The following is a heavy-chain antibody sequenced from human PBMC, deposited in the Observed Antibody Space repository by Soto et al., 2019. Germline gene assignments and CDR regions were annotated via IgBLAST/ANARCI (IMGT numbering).Heavy chain of an antibody. Sequence: ASVKVSCKVSGYTFTNYPIHWVRQAPGQGLEWLGWVSTGNGNTKCSERLQGRVTITWDTSATTTHTELSSLRYEDTAAYYCVIGYCSGDCYSDYWGQGILVTVS. V-gene: IGHV1-3*04. D-gene: IGHD2-21*02. CDR1: GYTFTNYP. J-gene: IGHJ4*02. CDR3: VIGYCSGDCYSDY. CDR2: VSTGNGNT.